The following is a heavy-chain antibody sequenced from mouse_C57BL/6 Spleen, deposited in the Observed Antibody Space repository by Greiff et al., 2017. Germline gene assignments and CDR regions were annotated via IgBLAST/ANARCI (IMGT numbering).Heavy chain of an antibody. J-gene: IGHJ3*01. Sequence: EVQLQQSGPELVKPGASVQISCKASGYSFTGYNMNWVKQRPDTSLEWIGVINPSSGGTNYNQQFKAQASLTVDESSSPAYLQRKGLTSEDSAVYYCARNGYYVDWIAYGGQGTLVTVSA. D-gene: IGHD2-3*01. CDR2: INPSSGGT. V-gene: IGHV1-42*01. CDR1: GYSFTGYN. CDR3: ARNGYYVDWIAY.